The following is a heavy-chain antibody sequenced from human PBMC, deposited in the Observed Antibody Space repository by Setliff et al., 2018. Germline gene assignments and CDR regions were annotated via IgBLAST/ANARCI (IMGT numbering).Heavy chain of an antibody. CDR2: MNPSSGNT. J-gene: IGHJ4*02. CDR3: ARGWAALGIIGY. D-gene: IGHD7-27*01. Sequence: GASVKVSCKASGYTFTSYDINWVRQATGQGLEWMGWMNPSSGNTGYAQKFQGRVTITRNTFTSTAYMELSRLTSEDTAVYFCARGWAALGIIGYWGQGTLVTVSS. V-gene: IGHV1-8*03. CDR1: GYTFTSYD.